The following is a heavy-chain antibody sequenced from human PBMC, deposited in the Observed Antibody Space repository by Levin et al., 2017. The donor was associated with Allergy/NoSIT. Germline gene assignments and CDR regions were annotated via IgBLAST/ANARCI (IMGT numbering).Heavy chain of an antibody. CDR1: GFIVSSNY. CDR3: ARELIGLDL. CDR2: IYSDGFT. V-gene: IGHV3-53*01. J-gene: IGHJ5*02. Sequence: PGGSLRLSCAASGFIVSSNYMNWVRQAPGKGLEWVSVIYSDGFTYYADSVRGRFTISRDNSKNTLYLQMNSLRADDTAVYYCARELIGLDLWGQGVLVTVSS. D-gene: IGHD2-21*01.